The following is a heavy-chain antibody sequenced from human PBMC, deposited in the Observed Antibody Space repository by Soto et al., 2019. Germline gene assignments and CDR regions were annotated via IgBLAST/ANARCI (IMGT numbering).Heavy chain of an antibody. Sequence: SETLSLTCAVYGGSFSGYYWSWIRQPPGKGLEWIGEINHSGSTNYNPSLKSRVTISVDTSKNQFSLKLSSVTAADTAVYYCASRCSGGSCYAFDYWGQGTLVTVSS. D-gene: IGHD2-15*01. J-gene: IGHJ4*02. V-gene: IGHV4-34*01. CDR1: GGSFSGYY. CDR3: ASRCSGGSCYAFDY. CDR2: INHSGST.